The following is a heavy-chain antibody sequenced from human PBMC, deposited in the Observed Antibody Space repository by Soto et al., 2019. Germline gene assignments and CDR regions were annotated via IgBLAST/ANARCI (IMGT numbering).Heavy chain of an antibody. CDR3: ARDIITVTTPLYYYYGMDV. J-gene: IGHJ6*02. CDR1: GGTFSSYA. Sequence: GASVKVSCKASGGTFSSYAISWVRQAPGQGLEWMGGIIPIFGTANYAQKFQGRVTITADESTSTAYMELSSLRSEDTAVYYCARDIITVTTPLYYYYGMDVWGQGTTVTVSS. V-gene: IGHV1-69*13. CDR2: IIPIFGTA. D-gene: IGHD4-17*01.